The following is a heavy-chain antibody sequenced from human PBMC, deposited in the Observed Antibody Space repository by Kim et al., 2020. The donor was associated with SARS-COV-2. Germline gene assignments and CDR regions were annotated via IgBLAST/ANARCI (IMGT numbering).Heavy chain of an antibody. CDR1: GFTFSNYA. J-gene: IGHJ4*02. CDR2: ISGGAGSP. CDR3: AKWTPADF. Sequence: GGSLRLSCAASGFTFSNYAMTWVRQAPGKGLEWVSTISGGAGSPYYADSVKGRFTISRDNSKNSLYLQMHSLRAEDTAVYYCAKWTPADFWGQGTLVTVSS. V-gene: IGHV3-23*01. D-gene: IGHD2-15*01.